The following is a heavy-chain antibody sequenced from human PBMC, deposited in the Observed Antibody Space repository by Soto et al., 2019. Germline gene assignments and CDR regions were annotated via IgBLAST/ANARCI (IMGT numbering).Heavy chain of an antibody. J-gene: IGHJ4*02. CDR2: SWFDGSKS. CDR3: ARDLGYSSTWPSY. V-gene: IGHV3-33*01. CDR1: GFTLCSFG. Sequence: QVQVVESGGGVVQPGRSLTVSCTASGFTLCSFGMHWIRQAPGKGLEWVALSWFDGSKSYYADSVKGRFTVSRARDMLFLQMNSLRDEDTAVYFCARDLGYSSTWPSYWGQGTLVTVSS. D-gene: IGHD6-13*01.